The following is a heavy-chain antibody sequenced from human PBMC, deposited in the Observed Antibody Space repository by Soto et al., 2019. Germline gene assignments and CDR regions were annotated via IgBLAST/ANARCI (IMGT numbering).Heavy chain of an antibody. V-gene: IGHV4-59*11. CDR1: GDPIIGHY. CDR3: ARTPMLSAFDF. CDR2: IYDSGST. J-gene: IGHJ3*01. Sequence: NPSETLSLTCTVPGDPIIGHYCSWTRQPPGRGLAWIGFIYDSGSTNYTPSLKSRVSISVDTSNHHFSLTLSSVTAADPAVYYCARTPMLSAFDFWGQGTMVTVSS. D-gene: IGHD3-10*02.